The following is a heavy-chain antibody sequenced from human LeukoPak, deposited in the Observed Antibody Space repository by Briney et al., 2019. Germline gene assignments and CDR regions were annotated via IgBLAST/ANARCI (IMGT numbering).Heavy chain of an antibody. V-gene: IGHV4-59*01. D-gene: IGHD2-15*01. CDR2: IYYSGST. J-gene: IGHJ5*02. CDR3: ARIYCSCGSCYSIPYNWFEP. Sequence: SETLSLTCTVSGGSISSYYWSWIRQPPGKGLEWIGYIYYSGSTNYNPSLKSRVTISVDTSKNQFSLKLSSVTAADTAVYYCARIYCSCGSCYSIPYNWFEPWGQGTLVTVSS. CDR1: GGSISSYY.